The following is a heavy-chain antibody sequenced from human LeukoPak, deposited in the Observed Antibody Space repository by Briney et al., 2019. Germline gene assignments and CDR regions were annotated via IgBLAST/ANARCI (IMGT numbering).Heavy chain of an antibody. CDR2: MNPNSGNT. V-gene: IGHV1-8*03. CDR1: GYTSTSYD. J-gene: IGHJ4*02. D-gene: IGHD3-3*01. CDR3: ARVRRPSQGFLEWLPLWY. Sequence: ASVKVSCKASGYTSTSYDINWVRQATGQGLEWMGWMNPNSGNTGYAQKFQGRVTITRNTSISTAYMELSSLRSEDTAVYYCARVRRPSQGFLEWLPLWYWGQGTLVTVSS.